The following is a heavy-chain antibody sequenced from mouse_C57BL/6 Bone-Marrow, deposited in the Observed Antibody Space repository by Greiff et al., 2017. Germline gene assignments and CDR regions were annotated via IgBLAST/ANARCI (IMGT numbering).Heavy chain of an antibody. CDR1: GFTFSSYA. V-gene: IGHV5-9-1*02. J-gene: IGHJ2*01. CDR2: ISTGGDYI. Sequence: DVMLVESGEGLVKPGGSLKLSCAASGFTFSSYAMSWVRQTPEKRLEWVAYISTGGDYIYYAGTVKGRFTISRDNARNTLYLQMSSLKAEDTAMYYCTRGELVFDYWGQGTTLTVAS. D-gene: IGHD4-1*01. CDR3: TRGELVFDY.